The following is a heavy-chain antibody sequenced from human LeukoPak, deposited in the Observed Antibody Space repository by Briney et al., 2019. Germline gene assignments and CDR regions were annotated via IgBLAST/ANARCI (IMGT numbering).Heavy chain of an antibody. J-gene: IGHJ4*02. Sequence: PGGSLRLSCAASGFTFNSYWMHWVRQAPGKGLLWVSRINTDGSSTHYADSVKGRFTISRDNAKNSLYLQMNSLRAEDTAVYYCARDFLTGKRILLDYWGQGTLVTVSS. D-gene: IGHD2-15*01. CDR3: ARDFLTGKRILLDY. CDR2: INTDGSST. CDR1: GFTFNSYW. V-gene: IGHV3-74*01.